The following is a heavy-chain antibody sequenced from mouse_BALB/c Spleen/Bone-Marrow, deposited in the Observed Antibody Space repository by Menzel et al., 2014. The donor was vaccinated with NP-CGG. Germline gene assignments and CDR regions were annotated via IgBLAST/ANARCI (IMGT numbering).Heavy chain of an antibody. D-gene: IGHD2-4*01. V-gene: IGHV5-9-2*01. J-gene: IGHJ3*01. CDR2: ISGGGSYT. CDR1: GFSFNSYG. CDR3: ARHAYYDQTEVSFVY. Sequence: DVQLVESGGGLVKSGGSLKLSCAASGFSFNSYGMSWVRQTPEKRLEWVAIISGGGSYTFYPDSVKGRFTISRDNAKNNLYLQLSSLRSEDTALYYCARHAYYDQTEVSFVYWGQGTLVTVSA.